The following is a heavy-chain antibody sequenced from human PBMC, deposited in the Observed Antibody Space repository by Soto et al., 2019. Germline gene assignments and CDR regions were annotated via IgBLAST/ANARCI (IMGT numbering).Heavy chain of an antibody. CDR3: AREGRTYYDFWSGYGMDV. D-gene: IGHD3-3*01. Sequence: QVQLVQSGAEVKNPGSSVKVSCKASGGTFSSYAISWVRQAPGQGLEWMGGIIPIFGTANYAQKFQGRVTITADKSTSTAYMELSSLRSEDTAVYYCAREGRTYYDFWSGYGMDVWGQGTTVTVSS. J-gene: IGHJ6*02. V-gene: IGHV1-69*06. CDR1: GGTFSSYA. CDR2: IIPIFGTA.